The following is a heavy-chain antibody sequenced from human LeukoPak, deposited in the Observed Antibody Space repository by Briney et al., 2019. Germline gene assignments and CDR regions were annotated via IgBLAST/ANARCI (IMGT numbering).Heavy chain of an antibody. V-gene: IGHV3-23*01. Sequence: PGGSLRLSCAASGFTFSSYWMSWVRQAPGKGLEWVSAISGSGGSTYYADSVKGRFTISRDNSKNTLYLQMNSLRAEDTAVYYCAKDQDFWSGYYNGAFDIWGQGTMVTVSS. D-gene: IGHD3-3*01. CDR3: AKDQDFWSGYYNGAFDI. CDR2: ISGSGGST. J-gene: IGHJ3*02. CDR1: GFTFSSYW.